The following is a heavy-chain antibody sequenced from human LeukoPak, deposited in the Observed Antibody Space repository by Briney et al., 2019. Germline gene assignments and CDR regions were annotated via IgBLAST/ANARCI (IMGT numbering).Heavy chain of an antibody. CDR3: AKGSSGYFVDL. J-gene: IGHJ5*02. D-gene: IGHD3-22*01. Sequence: GGSLRLSCAASGFIFNDFGLIWVRQAPGKGLEWVSAISNDGGGTNYADFVKGRFTISRDNSKNTLFLQMNSLRAEDTALYYCAKGSSGYFVDLWGQGTLVTVSS. CDR1: GFIFNDFG. CDR2: ISNDGGGT. V-gene: IGHV3-23*01.